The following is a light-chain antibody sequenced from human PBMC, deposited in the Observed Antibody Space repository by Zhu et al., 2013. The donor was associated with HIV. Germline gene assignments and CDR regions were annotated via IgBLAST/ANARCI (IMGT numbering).Light chain of an antibody. CDR3: QQYGSSPRT. Sequence: EIVLTQSPGTLSLSPGERATLSCRASESIVASYLAWYQQKPGQAPRLLIYDAYTRATDTPTRFSGSGSGTDFTLTISRLEPEDFAVYYCQQYGSSPRTFGQGTKVEIK. CDR1: ESIVASY. CDR2: DAY. J-gene: IGKJ1*01. V-gene: IGKV3-20*01.